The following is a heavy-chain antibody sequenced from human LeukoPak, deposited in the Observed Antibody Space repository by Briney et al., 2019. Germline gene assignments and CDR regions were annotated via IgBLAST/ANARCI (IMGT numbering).Heavy chain of an antibody. CDR3: ARDTLHYYDTHGYGMDV. CDR2: IYHSGST. Sequence: SETLSLTCTVSGYSISSGYYWGWIRQPPGKGLEWIGYIYHSGSTYYNPSLKSRVTISVDRSKNQFSLKLSSVTAADTAVYYCARDTLHYYDTHGYGMDVWGQGTTVTVSS. V-gene: IGHV4-38-2*02. CDR1: GYSISSGYY. D-gene: IGHD3-22*01. J-gene: IGHJ6*02.